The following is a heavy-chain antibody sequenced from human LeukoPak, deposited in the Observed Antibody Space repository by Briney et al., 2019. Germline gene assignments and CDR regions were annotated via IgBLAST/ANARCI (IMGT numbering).Heavy chain of an antibody. D-gene: IGHD5-24*01. CDR3: ARWLQTKTLFDY. V-gene: IGHV1-2*02. Sequence: ASVKVSCKASGYTFTGYYMHWVRRAPGQGLEWMGWINPNSGGTNYAQKFQGRVTMTRDTSISTAYMELSRLRSDDTAVYYCARWLQTKTLFDYWGQGTLVTVSS. J-gene: IGHJ4*02. CDR2: INPNSGGT. CDR1: GYTFTGYY.